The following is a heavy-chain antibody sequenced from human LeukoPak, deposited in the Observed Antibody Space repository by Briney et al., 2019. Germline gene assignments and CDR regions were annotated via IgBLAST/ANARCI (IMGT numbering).Heavy chain of an antibody. CDR2: IYYSGST. J-gene: IGHJ4*02. CDR1: GGSISSGSYY. Sequence: SETLSLTCTVSGGSISSGSYYWGWIRQPPGKGLEWIGSIYYSGSTYYSPSLKSRVTISVDTSKNQFSLKLSSVTAADTAVYYCARDPAYYDYIWGSYRPQYYLDYWGQGTLVTVSS. CDR3: ARDPAYYDYIWGSYRPQYYLDY. D-gene: IGHD3-16*02. V-gene: IGHV4-39*07.